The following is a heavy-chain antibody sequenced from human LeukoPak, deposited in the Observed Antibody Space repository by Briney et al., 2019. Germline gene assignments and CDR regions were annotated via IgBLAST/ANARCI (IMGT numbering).Heavy chain of an antibody. V-gene: IGHV3-11*04. CDR1: AVIFSDYH. Sequence: AGSLRLSCAASAVIFSDYHMSWIRQAPGRGLEWVSYISGTSLTIYYADSVKGRFTISRDNAKNSLYLQMNSLRAEDTAVYYCAEGGYWGQGTLVTVSS. CDR2: ISGTSLTI. J-gene: IGHJ4*02. CDR3: AEGGY.